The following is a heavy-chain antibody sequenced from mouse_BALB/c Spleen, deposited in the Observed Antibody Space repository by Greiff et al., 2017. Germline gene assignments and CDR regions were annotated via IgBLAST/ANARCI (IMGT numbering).Heavy chain of an antibody. Sequence: QVHVKQSGPGLVQPSQSLSITCTVSGFSLTSYGVHWVRQSPGKGLEWLGVIWSGGSTDYNAAFISRLSISKDNSKSQVFFKMNSLQANDTAIYYCARIYGNLYYAMDYWGQGTSVTVSS. CDR3: ARIYGNLYYAMDY. D-gene: IGHD2-1*01. V-gene: IGHV2-2*02. J-gene: IGHJ4*01. CDR1: GFSLTSYG. CDR2: IWSGGST.